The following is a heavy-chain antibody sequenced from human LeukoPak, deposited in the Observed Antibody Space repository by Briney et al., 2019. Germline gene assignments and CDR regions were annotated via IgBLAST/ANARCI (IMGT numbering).Heavy chain of an antibody. D-gene: IGHD3-22*01. V-gene: IGHV3-74*01. CDR3: ARGYYYDSSGPNIPFDY. Sequence: GGSLRLSCAASGFTFSNYGMSWVRQAPGKGLEWVSRINSDGSSTSYADSVKGRFTISRDNAKNTLYLQMNSLRAEDTAVYHCARGYYYDSSGPNIPFDYWGQGTLVTVSS. J-gene: IGHJ4*02. CDR2: INSDGSST. CDR1: GFTFSNYG.